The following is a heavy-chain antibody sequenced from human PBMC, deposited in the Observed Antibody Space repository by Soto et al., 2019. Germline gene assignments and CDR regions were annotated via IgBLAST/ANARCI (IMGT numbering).Heavy chain of an antibody. D-gene: IGHD3-3*01. CDR2: IYWNDDK. Sequence: SGPTLVNPTQTLTLTCTFSGFSLSTSGVGVGWIRQPPGKALEWLALIYWNDDKRYSPSLKSRLTITKDTSKNQVVLTMTNMDPVDTATYYCAHSPIRLGFLEWFDPRVWLDPWGQGTLVTVSS. CDR3: AHSPIRLGFLEWFDPRVWLDP. CDR1: GFSLSTSGVG. V-gene: IGHV2-5*01. J-gene: IGHJ5*02.